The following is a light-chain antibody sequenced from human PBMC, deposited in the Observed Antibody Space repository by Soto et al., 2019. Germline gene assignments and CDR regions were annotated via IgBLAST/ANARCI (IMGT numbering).Light chain of an antibody. CDR1: QSVSRY. V-gene: IGKV3-11*01. CDR3: QPYNNWPLT. CDR2: DTS. J-gene: IGKJ4*01. Sequence: EIVLTQSPATLSLSPGERATLSCRASQSVSRYLAWYQQKPGQAPRLLIYDTSKRATGVPTRFSGSRSGAEFTLTINSLQSEDFAVYYCQPYNNWPLTFGGGTKVEIK.